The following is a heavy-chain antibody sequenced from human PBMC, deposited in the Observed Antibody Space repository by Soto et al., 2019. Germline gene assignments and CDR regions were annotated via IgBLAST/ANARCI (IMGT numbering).Heavy chain of an antibody. V-gene: IGHV3-23*01. CDR2: ITGSGGST. D-gene: IGHD1-1*01. Sequence: PGGSLRLSCVASGFTLSTYAMSWVRQAPGKGLEWVSGITGSGGSTYYADSVKGRFTISRDNSKSTVSLHMNSLRAEDTAVYYCVKHLGTPSGAFDIWGQGTMVTVSS. CDR3: VKHLGTPSGAFDI. J-gene: IGHJ3*02. CDR1: GFTLSTYA.